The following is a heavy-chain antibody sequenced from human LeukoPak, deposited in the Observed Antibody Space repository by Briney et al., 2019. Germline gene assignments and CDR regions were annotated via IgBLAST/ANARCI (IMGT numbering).Heavy chain of an antibody. CDR1: GFTFDDYA. D-gene: IGHD2-15*01. J-gene: IGHJ4*02. CDR3: ARVGPYCSGGSCYRLDY. CDR2: ISWNSGSI. V-gene: IGHV3-9*01. Sequence: PGGSLRLSCAASGFTFDDYAMHWVRQVPGKGLEWVSGISWNSGSIGYADSVKGRFTISRDNAKKSLYVQMNSLRAEDTAVYYCARVGPYCSGGSCYRLDYWGQGTLVTVSS.